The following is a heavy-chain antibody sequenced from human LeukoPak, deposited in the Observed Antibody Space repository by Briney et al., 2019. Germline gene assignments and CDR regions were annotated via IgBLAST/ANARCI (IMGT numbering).Heavy chain of an antibody. CDR2: ISAYNGST. V-gene: IGHV1-18*01. CDR3: ARARGGGSNPNLNDY. CDR1: GYTFTSYG. D-gene: IGHD2-15*01. J-gene: IGHJ4*02. Sequence: ASVKVSCKASGYTFTSYGISWVRQAPGQGLEWMGWISAYNGSTNYAQKLQGRVTMTTDTSTSTAYMELRSLRSDDTAVYYCARARGGGSNPNLNDYWGQGTLVTVSS.